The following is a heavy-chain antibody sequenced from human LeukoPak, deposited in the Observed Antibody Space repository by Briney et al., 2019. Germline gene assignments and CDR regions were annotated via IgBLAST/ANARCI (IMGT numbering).Heavy chain of an antibody. CDR3: ARVHITMVRGVTFDY. CDR2: ISSSGSTI. J-gene: IGHJ4*02. V-gene: IGHV3-11*01. CDR1: GFTVSSNY. Sequence: GGSLRLSCAASGFTVSSNYMNWVRQAPGKGLEWVSYISSSGSTIYYADSVKGRFTISRDNAKNSLYLQMNSLRAEDTAVYYCARVHITMVRGVTFDYWGQGTLVTVSS. D-gene: IGHD3-10*01.